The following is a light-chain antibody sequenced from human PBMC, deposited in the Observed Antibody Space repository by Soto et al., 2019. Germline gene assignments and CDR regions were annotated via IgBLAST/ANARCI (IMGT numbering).Light chain of an antibody. Sequence: QSALTQPRSVSGSPGQSVTISCTGSNSDIGGHNYVSWYQQHPGKAPKLMIHDVTERPPGVPDRFSGSKSGTAASLTISGLQAEDEADYYCCSYIGTHTWGYVFGTGTKVTVL. CDR1: NSDIGGHNY. J-gene: IGLJ1*01. CDR3: CSYIGTHTWGYV. V-gene: IGLV2-11*01. CDR2: DVT.